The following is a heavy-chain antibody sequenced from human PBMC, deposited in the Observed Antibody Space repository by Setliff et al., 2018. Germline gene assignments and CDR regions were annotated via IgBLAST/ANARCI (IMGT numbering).Heavy chain of an antibody. CDR1: GGTFSDYY. Sequence: SETLSLTCAAYGGTFSDYYWNWIRQPPGTGLEWIGEINHSGTTNYHPSLSSRVTISVETSTNQFYLKVTSVTAADTSVDFCARGRNVAARLLDSWGQGTLVTVSS. D-gene: IGHD6-6*01. CDR3: ARGRNVAARLLDS. J-gene: IGHJ4*02. V-gene: IGHV4-34*01. CDR2: INHSGTT.